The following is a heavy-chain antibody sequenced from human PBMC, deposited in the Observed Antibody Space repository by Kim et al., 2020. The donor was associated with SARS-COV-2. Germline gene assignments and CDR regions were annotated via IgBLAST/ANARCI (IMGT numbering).Heavy chain of an antibody. J-gene: IGHJ5*02. CDR1: GFTFSSYS. Sequence: GGSLRLSCAASGFTFSSYSMNWVRQAPGKGLEWVSSISSSSSYIYYADSVKGRFTISRDNAKNSLYLQMNSLRAEDTAVYYCARDCRVRGVIWFDPWGQGTLVTVSS. V-gene: IGHV3-21*01. CDR3: ARDCRVRGVIWFDP. CDR2: ISSSSSYI. D-gene: IGHD3-10*01.